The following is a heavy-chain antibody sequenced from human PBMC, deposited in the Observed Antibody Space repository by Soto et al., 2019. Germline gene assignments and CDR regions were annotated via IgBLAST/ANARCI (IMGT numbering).Heavy chain of an antibody. CDR2: IKQDGSEK. J-gene: IGHJ3*02. V-gene: IGHV3-7*01. Sequence: GGSLRLSCAASGFTFSSYWMSWVRQAPGKGLEWVANIKQDGSEKYYVDSVKGRFTISRDNAKNSLYLQMNSLRAEDTAVYYCAKPPDYLQDAYDIWGQGTMVTVSS. CDR3: AKPPDYLQDAYDI. D-gene: IGHD4-17*01. CDR1: GFTFSSYW.